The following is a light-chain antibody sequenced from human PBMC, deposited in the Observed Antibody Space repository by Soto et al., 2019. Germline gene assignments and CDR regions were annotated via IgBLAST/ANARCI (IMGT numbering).Light chain of an antibody. V-gene: IGKV1-9*01. Sequence: DIQLTQSPSFLSACVGDRVTITCRASQGISSYLAWYQQKPGKAPKLLIYAASTLQSGVPSRFSGSGSGTEFTLTISSLQPEDFATYYCQQLNSYSYTFGQGTKLEIK. CDR2: AAS. CDR3: QQLNSYSYT. J-gene: IGKJ2*01. CDR1: QGISSY.